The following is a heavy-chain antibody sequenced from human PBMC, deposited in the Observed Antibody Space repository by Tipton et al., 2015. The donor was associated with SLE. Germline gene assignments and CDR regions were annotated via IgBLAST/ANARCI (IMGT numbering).Heavy chain of an antibody. V-gene: IGHV4-39*07. CDR1: GGSISSSSYY. CDR2: IYYSGST. D-gene: IGHD6-13*01. Sequence: TLSLTCTVSGGSISSSSYYWGWIRQPPGKGLEWIGSIYYSGSTNYNPSLKSRVTISVDTSKNQFSLKLSSVTAADTAVYYCARGEEAAATGYYYYYMDVWGKGTTVTVSS. J-gene: IGHJ6*03. CDR3: ARGEEAAATGYYYYYMDV.